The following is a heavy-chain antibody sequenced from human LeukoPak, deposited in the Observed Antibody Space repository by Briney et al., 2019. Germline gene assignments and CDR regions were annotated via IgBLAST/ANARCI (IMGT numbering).Heavy chain of an antibody. Sequence: GGSLRLSCAASGFTVSSNYMSWVRQAPGEGLEWVSVIYSGGSTYYADSVKGRFTISRDNSKNTLYLQMNSLRAEDTAVYYCARGRGSGTDYFDYWGQGTLVTVSS. V-gene: IGHV3-53*01. D-gene: IGHD3-10*01. CDR1: GFTVSSNY. CDR2: IYSGGST. CDR3: ARGRGSGTDYFDY. J-gene: IGHJ4*02.